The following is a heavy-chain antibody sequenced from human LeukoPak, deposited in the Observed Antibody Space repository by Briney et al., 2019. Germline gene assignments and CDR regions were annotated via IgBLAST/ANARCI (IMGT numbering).Heavy chain of an antibody. D-gene: IGHD7-27*01. V-gene: IGHV3-21*06. CDR3: ARDLPGVPIDH. CDR2: ITTGSTDI. J-gene: IGHJ4*02. Sequence: GGSLRLSCAATGFTFSTYNMNWIRQAPGQGLEWVSSITTGSTDIYYADSPKGRFTISRDDAKNSVYPQMNSLRGEDTAVYYCARDLPGVPIDHWGQGILVTVSS. CDR1: GFTFSTYN.